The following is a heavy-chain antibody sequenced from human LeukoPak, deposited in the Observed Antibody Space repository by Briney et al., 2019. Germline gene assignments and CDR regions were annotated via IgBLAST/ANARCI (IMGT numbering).Heavy chain of an antibody. J-gene: IGHJ4*02. D-gene: IGHD3-3*01. V-gene: IGHV4-34*01. CDR2: INHSGST. Sequence: SEALSLACTISGGSVNSYYWSWIRQPPGKGLEWIGEINHSGSTNYNPSLKSRVTISVDTSKNQFSLKLSSVTAADTAVYYCARAPDFTPPQYYFDYWGQGTLVTVSS. CDR1: GGSVNSYY. CDR3: ARAPDFTPPQYYFDY.